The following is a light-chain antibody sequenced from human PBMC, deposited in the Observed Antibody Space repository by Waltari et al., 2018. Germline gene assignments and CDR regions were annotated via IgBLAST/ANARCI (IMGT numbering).Light chain of an antibody. CDR2: DAS. J-gene: IGKJ1*01. CDR1: QSFSRS. CDR3: QHYRNLPVT. Sequence: IMLTQSPGTLSLSPGERATLSCRTSQSFSRSLAWYQQKPGQAPRLLIYDASSRATGVPDRFSGSGSGTDFSLTISRLEPEDSAVYYCQHYRNLPVTFGQGTKVEIK. V-gene: IGKV3-20*01.